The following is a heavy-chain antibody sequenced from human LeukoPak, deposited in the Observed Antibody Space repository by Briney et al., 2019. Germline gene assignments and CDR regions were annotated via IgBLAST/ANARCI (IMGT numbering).Heavy chain of an antibody. V-gene: IGHV3-30-3*01. D-gene: IGHD1-26*01. Sequence: GRSLRLSCAASGFTFISYDIHWVRQAPRKGQQWVAVMSSDGSTKIYTDSVKGRFTISRDNSKNTLYLEMNSLRVDDTAVYYCARDLVSGAPDYFDSWGQGTLVTVSS. CDR1: GFTFISYD. CDR2: MSSDGSTK. J-gene: IGHJ4*02. CDR3: ARDLVSGAPDYFDS.